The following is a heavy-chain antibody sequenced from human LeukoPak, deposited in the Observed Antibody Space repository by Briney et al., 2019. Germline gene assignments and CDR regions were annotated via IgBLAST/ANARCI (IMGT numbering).Heavy chain of an antibody. CDR1: GGSISSYY. Sequence: SETLSLTCTVSGGSISSYYWSWIRQPPGKGLEWIGYIYTSGSTNYNPSLKSRVTISVDTSKNQFFLKLSSVTAADTAVYYCARGYANAPVDPWGQGTLVTVSS. D-gene: IGHD3-16*01. J-gene: IGHJ5*02. CDR3: ARGYANAPVDP. CDR2: IYTSGST. V-gene: IGHV4-4*09.